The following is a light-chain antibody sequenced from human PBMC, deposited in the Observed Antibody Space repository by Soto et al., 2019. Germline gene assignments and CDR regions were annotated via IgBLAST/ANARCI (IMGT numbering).Light chain of an antibody. Sequence: EIVLTQSPATLSLSPGDRATLSCRASQSVSSYLAWYQQKPVQAPRLLIYDTSKRATGIPARFSGSGSGTDFTLTISSLEPEDFAVYYCQQRTNWPRSFTFGPGTKVDIK. J-gene: IGKJ3*01. CDR3: QQRTNWPRSFT. CDR1: QSVSSY. V-gene: IGKV3-11*01. CDR2: DTS.